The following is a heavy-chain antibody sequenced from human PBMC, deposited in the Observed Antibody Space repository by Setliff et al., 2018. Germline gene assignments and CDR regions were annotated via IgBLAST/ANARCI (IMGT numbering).Heavy chain of an antibody. D-gene: IGHD6-19*01. J-gene: IGHJ4*02. CDR1: GYTFPSYA. CDR2: INAGNGNT. V-gene: IGHV1-3*01. Sequence: ASVKVSCKASGYTFPSYAMHRVRQAPGQRLEWMGWINAGNGNTKYSQRFQGRVTITRDTSAGTAYMELSSLRSEDTAVYYWAGGYSSGWYINWGQGTLVTVSS. CDR3: AGGYSSGWYIN.